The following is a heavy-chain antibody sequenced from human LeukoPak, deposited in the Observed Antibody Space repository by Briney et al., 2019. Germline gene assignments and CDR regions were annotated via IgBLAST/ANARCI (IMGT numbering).Heavy chain of an antibody. D-gene: IGHD5-24*01. CDR1: GYSISSGYY. Sequence: PSETLSLTCTVSGYSISSGYYWGWIRQPPGKGLEWIGSIYYSGSTYYNPSLKSRVTISVDTSKNQFSLKLSSVTAADTAVYYCARRDGYNYDFDYWGQGTLVTVSS. V-gene: IGHV4-38-2*02. CDR3: ARRDGYNYDFDY. CDR2: IYYSGST. J-gene: IGHJ4*02.